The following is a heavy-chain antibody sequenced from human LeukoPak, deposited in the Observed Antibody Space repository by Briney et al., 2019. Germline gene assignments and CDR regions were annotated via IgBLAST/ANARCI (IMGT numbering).Heavy chain of an antibody. CDR1: GFTFSNYN. V-gene: IGHV3-21*01. D-gene: IGHD3-22*01. J-gene: IGHJ3*02. CDR2: IRSSTTYV. Sequence: GGSLRLSCAASGFTFSNYNMNWVRQAPGKWLEWVSSIRSSTTYVYYADSVKGRFTISRDDSKNTLYLQMNSLRAEDTAVYYCAKKWSGDYDSSGINDAFDIWGHGTMVTVSS. CDR3: AKKWSGDYDSSGINDAFDI.